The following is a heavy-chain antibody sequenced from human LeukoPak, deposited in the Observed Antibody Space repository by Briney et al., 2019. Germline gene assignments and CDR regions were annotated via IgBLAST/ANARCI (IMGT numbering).Heavy chain of an antibody. D-gene: IGHD5-12*01. CDR3: ARDGSLAY. CDR2: INSNSGAT. V-gene: IGHV1-2*02. Sequence: ASVKVSCKASGYTFTDYYIHWVRQAPGQGLEWMGWINSNSGATNYAQKFQGRVTMTRDTSISTAYMELTRLGSDDTAVYYCARDGSLAYWGQGTLVTVSS. J-gene: IGHJ4*02. CDR1: GYTFTDYY.